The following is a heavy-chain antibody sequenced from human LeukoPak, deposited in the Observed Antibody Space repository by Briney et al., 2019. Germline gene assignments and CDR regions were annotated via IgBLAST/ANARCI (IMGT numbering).Heavy chain of an antibody. CDR3: AREEEQQLVGYYYYYMDV. Sequence: GGFLRLSCAASGFTFSSYSMNWVRQAQGKGLEWVSYIGSSSSTIYNADSGKGRFTISRDNAKNSLYLQMNSLRAEDTAVYYCAREEEQQLVGYYYYYMDVWGKGTTVTVSS. V-gene: IGHV3-48*01. D-gene: IGHD6-13*01. J-gene: IGHJ6*03. CDR1: GFTFSSYS. CDR2: IGSSSSTI.